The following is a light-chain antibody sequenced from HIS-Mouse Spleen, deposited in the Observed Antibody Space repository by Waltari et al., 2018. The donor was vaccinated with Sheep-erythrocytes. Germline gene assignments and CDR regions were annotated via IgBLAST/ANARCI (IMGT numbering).Light chain of an antibody. CDR1: SIDVGGYNL. CDR3: CSYAGSSTLV. CDR2: EGS. Sequence: QSALTHPASVSGSPGQSIPISCTGTSIDVGGYNLASWYQQHPGKAPKLMIYEGSKRPSGVSNRFSGSKSGNTASLTISGLQAEDEADYYCCSYAGSSTLVFGGGTKLTVL. J-gene: IGLJ2*01. V-gene: IGLV2-23*01.